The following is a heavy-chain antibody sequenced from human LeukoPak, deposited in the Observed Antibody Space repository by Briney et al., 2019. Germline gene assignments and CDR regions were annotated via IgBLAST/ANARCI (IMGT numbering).Heavy chain of an antibody. J-gene: IGHJ4*02. CDR3: AKRAMVRGVITNYFDY. Sequence: GGSLRLSCAASGFTFSSYAMSWVRQAPGKGLEWVSAISGSGGSTYYADSVKGRFTIFRDNSKNTLFLQMNSLRAEDTAVYYCAKRAMVRGVITNYFDYWGQGTLVTVSS. CDR1: GFTFSSYA. CDR2: ISGSGGST. V-gene: IGHV3-23*01. D-gene: IGHD3-10*01.